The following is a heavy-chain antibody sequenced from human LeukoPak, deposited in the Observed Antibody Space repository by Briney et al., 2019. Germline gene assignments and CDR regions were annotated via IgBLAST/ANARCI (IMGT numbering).Heavy chain of an antibody. V-gene: IGHV3-7*03. Sequence: GSLRLSCAASGFTFSSYWMSWVRQAPGKGLEWVANIKQDGSEKYYVDSVKGRFTISRDNAKSSLYLQMNSLRAEDTAVYYCARDSEQWLVRVFDYWGQGTLVTVSS. CDR2: IKQDGSEK. D-gene: IGHD6-19*01. CDR3: ARDSEQWLVRVFDY. J-gene: IGHJ4*02. CDR1: GFTFSSYW.